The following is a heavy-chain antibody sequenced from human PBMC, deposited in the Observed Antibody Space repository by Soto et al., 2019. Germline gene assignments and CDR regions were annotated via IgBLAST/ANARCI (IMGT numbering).Heavy chain of an antibody. D-gene: IGHD6-19*01. J-gene: IGHJ3*02. CDR3: AAVAGTLYAFDI. CDR1: GFSLSTSGVG. V-gene: IGHV2-5*02. CDR2: IYWDDDK. Sequence: QITLKESGPTLVKPTQTLTLTCTFSGFSLSTSGVGVGWIRQPPGKALEWLALIYWDDDKRYSPSLKSRLTITTDTSKNQVVLTMTNMDPVDTATYYCAAVAGTLYAFDIWGQGTMVTVSS.